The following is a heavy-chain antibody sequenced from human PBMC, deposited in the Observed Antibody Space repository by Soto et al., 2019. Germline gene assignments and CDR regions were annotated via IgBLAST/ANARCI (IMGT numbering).Heavy chain of an antibody. CDR3: ARGRVAATTTTTPDFDD. CDR2: ISAYNGNT. V-gene: IGHV1-18*01. D-gene: IGHD2-15*01. CDR1: GYTFTSYG. Sequence: ASVKVSCKASGYTFTSYGISWVRQAPGQGLEWMGWISAYNGNTNYAQKLQGRVTMTTDTSTSTAYMELRSLRSDDTAVYYCARGRVAATTTTTPDFDDWGQGTLVTVSS. J-gene: IGHJ4*02.